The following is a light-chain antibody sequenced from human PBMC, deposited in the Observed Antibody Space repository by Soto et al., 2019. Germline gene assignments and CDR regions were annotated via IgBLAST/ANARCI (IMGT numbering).Light chain of an antibody. CDR3: AAWDGSLQSGV. CDR1: SSNIGSHV. J-gene: IGLJ3*02. Sequence: QLVLTQPPSASGTPGQRVTISCSGSSSNIGSHVVNWYQQVPGTAPKLLIYTNNQRPSGVPDRFSDSKSGTSASLAISGLQSEDEADYYCAAWDGSLQSGVFGGGTKLTVL. CDR2: TNN. V-gene: IGLV1-44*01.